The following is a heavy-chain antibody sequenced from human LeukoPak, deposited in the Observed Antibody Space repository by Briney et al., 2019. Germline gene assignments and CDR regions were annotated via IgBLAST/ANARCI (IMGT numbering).Heavy chain of an antibody. D-gene: IGHD3-3*01. V-gene: IGHV4-4*01. CDR3: ARDAYYDFWSGYYKGNAFNI. Sequence: KPSGTLSLTCAVSGGSISSSNWWSWVRQPPGKGLEWIGEIYHSGSTNYNPSLKSRVTISVDKSKNQFSLKLSSVTAADTAVYCCARDAYYDFWSGYYKGNAFNIWGQGTMVTVSS. CDR1: GGSISSSNW. J-gene: IGHJ3*02. CDR2: IYHSGST.